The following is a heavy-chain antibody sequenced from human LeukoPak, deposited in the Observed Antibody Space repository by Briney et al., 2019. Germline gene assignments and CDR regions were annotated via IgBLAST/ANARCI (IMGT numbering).Heavy chain of an antibody. CDR2: IFSGGST. D-gene: IGHD2-15*01. CDR3: ARQYCSGGSCYLSY. Sequence: GGSLRLSCAASGFTVSSNDMSWVRQAPSKGLECVSVIFSGGSTYYADSVKGRFTISRDNSKNTLYLQMNSLRTEDTAVYYCARQYCSGGSCYLSYWGQGTLVTVSS. J-gene: IGHJ4*02. V-gene: IGHV3-53*01. CDR1: GFTVSSND.